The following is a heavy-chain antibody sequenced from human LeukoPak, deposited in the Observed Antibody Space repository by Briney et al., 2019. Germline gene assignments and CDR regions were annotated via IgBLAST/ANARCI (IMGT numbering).Heavy chain of an antibody. Sequence: ASVKVSCKASGDTFTGYYMHWVRQAPGQGLEWMGWITPNSGGTNYAQKFQGRVTVTRDTSISTAYMELSRLKSDDTAVYYCARENSSSWHPLDYWGQGTLVTVSS. CDR1: GDTFTGYY. D-gene: IGHD6-13*01. V-gene: IGHV1-2*02. J-gene: IGHJ4*02. CDR3: ARENSSSWHPLDY. CDR2: ITPNSGGT.